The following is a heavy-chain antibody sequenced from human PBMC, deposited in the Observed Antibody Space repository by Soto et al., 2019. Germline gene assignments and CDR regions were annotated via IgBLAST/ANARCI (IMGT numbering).Heavy chain of an antibody. J-gene: IGHJ6*02. CDR1: GGSISSGDYY. D-gene: IGHD4-17*01. CDR2: IYYSGST. CDR3: ARGRATVLHHYYYYGMDV. V-gene: IGHV4-30-4*01. Sequence: PSETLSLTCTVSGGSISSGDYYWSWIRQPPGKGLEWIGYIYYSGSTYYNPSLKSRVTISVDTSKNQFSLKLSSVTAADTAVYYCARGRATVLHHYYYYGMDVWGQGTTVTVSS.